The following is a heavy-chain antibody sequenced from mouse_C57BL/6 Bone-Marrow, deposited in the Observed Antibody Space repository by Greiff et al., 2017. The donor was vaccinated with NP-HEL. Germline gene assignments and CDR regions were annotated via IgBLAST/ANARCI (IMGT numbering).Heavy chain of an antibody. CDR3: ARHGLRYYFGY. J-gene: IGHJ2*01. CDR2: ISNGGGST. D-gene: IGHD1-1*01. CDR1: GFTFSDYY. Sequence: EVMLVESGGGLVQPGGSLKLSCAASGFTFSDYYMYWVRQTPEKRLEWVAYISNGGGSTYYQDTVKGRFTISRDNATNTLYLQMSRLKSEDTAMYYCARHGLRYYFGYWGQGTTLTVSS. V-gene: IGHV5-12*01.